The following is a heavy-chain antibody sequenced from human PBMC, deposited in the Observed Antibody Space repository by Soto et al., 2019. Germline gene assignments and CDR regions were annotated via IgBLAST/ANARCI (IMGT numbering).Heavy chain of an antibody. CDR3: ARDRGSYALDY. CDR1: GYTFTNYG. Sequence: QVQLVQSGAEVKKPGASVKVSCKASGYTFTNYGISWVRQAPGQGLEWMGWISADNGNTNYAQKRQDRVTMTTDTSTSTASMALRSLRSDDTAVYYCARDRGSYALDYWGQGTLVTVSS. D-gene: IGHD1-26*01. J-gene: IGHJ4*02. CDR2: ISADNGNT. V-gene: IGHV1-18*01.